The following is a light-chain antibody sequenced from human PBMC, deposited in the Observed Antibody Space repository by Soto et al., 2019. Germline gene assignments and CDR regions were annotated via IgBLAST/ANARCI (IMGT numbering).Light chain of an antibody. CDR1: SSDVGGYNY. V-gene: IGLV2-14*01. CDR2: GVS. CDR3: SSYTTSYTQV. Sequence: QSVLTQPASVSGSPGQSITISCTGTSSDVGGYNYVSWYQHHPGKAPKLMVYGVSNRPSGVSNRFSGSKSGTTASLTISGLQAEDEADYYCSSYTTSYTQVFGGGTKLTVL. J-gene: IGLJ3*02.